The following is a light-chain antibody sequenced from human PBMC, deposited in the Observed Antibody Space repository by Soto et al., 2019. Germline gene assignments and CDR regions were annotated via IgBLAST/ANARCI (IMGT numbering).Light chain of an antibody. Sequence: QSVLTQPASVSGSPGQSITISCTGTSSDVGGYNYVSWSQQHPGKAPQLMIYEVSNRPSGASNRFSGSKSGNTASLTISGLQAEDEADYYCSSYTSSSTYVFGTGTKVTVL. CDR2: EVS. J-gene: IGLJ1*01. CDR1: SSDVGGYNY. V-gene: IGLV2-14*01. CDR3: SSYTSSSTYV.